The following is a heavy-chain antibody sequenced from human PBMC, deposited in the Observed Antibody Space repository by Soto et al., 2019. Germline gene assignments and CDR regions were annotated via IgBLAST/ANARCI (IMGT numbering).Heavy chain of an antibody. CDR1: VFTFISYA. CDR2: IRGSGGST. V-gene: IGHV3-23*01. Sequence: GRSLRLSCAASVFTFISYAMSWGRKAPGKGLEWVSAIRGSGGSTYYADSVKGRFTISRDNSKNTLYLQMNRLRAEDTAVYYCANAPLIVVTSTDYWGQGTLVTVSS. J-gene: IGHJ4*02. D-gene: IGHD5-12*01. CDR3: ANAPLIVVTSTDY.